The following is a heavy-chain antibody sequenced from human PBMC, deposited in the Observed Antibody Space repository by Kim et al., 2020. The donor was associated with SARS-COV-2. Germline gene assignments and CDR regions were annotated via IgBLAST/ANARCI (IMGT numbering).Heavy chain of an antibody. Sequence: TYYNPSLKSRVTISVDTSKNQFSLQLSSVTAADTAVYYCARTTYYGSGRDYWGQGTLVTVSS. V-gene: IGHV4-39*01. CDR3: ARTTYYGSGRDY. J-gene: IGHJ4*02. CDR2: T. D-gene: IGHD3-10*01.